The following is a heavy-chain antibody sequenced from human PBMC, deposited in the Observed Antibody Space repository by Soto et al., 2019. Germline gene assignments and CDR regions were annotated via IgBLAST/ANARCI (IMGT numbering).Heavy chain of an antibody. Sequence: PSQTLSLTCAISGDSVSSNSAAWNWIRQSPSRGLEWLGRTYYRSKWYNDYAVSVKSRITINPDTSKNQFSLQLNSVTPEDTAVYYCAREYSSSSPFFYYYSYGMDVWGQGTTVTVSS. CDR2: TYYRSKWYN. CDR1: GDSVSSNSAA. J-gene: IGHJ6*02. D-gene: IGHD6-6*01. CDR3: AREYSSSSPFFYYYSYGMDV. V-gene: IGHV6-1*01.